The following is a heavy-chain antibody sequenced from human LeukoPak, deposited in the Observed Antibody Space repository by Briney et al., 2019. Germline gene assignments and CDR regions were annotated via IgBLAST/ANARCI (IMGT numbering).Heavy chain of an antibody. CDR1: GFTFKNYW. Sequence: PGGSLRFSCAASGFTFKNYWRSWVRQAPGKGLEWVANIKQDGSEKFYVDSVKGRFTISRDNAWNSLYLQMNSLRAEDTAVYYCARENEFRDYWGQGTLVTVSS. D-gene: IGHD3-10*01. J-gene: IGHJ4*02. V-gene: IGHV3-7*01. CDR2: IKQDGSEK. CDR3: ARENEFRDY.